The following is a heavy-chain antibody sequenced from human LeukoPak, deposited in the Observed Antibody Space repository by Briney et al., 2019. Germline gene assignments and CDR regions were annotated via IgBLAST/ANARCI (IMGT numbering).Heavy chain of an antibody. D-gene: IGHD3-22*01. CDR1: RYTFTGYY. Sequence: ASVKVSCKASRYTFTGYYMHWVRQAPGQGLEWMGWINANSGGTNYAQKFQGRVTMTRDTSISTAYMELSRLRSDDTAVYYCARSFPVYYDSSGYHNWFDPWGQGTLVTVSS. J-gene: IGHJ5*02. CDR3: ARSFPVYYDSSGYHNWFDP. CDR2: INANSGGT. V-gene: IGHV1-2*02.